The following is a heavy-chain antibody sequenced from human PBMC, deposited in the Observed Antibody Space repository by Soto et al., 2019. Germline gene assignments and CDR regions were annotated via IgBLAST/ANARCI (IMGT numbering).Heavy chain of an antibody. V-gene: IGHV1-8*01. CDR1: GYTFSNFD. D-gene: IGHD3-3*01. J-gene: IGHJ6*04. CDR2: LNPNSGQT. Sequence: QVQLVQSGAEVKRPGASVKVSCRASGYTFSNFDVHWVRQASGQGLEWMGWLNPNSGQTGYDQKFQGRVTMTSDTSMSTAYMDLSSLRSADTAVYFCARGPRVRAETVFGPLVILDVWGKGTTVSVSS. CDR3: ARGPRVRAETVFGPLVILDV.